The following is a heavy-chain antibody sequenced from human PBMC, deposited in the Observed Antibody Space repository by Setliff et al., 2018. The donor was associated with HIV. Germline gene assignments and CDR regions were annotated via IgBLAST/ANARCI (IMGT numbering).Heavy chain of an antibody. CDR3: AGGDQLVRRGVFNI. D-gene: IGHD3-16*01. CDR2: IYHRGST. V-gene: IGHV4-39*07. CDR1: GGSVSSTTYF. Sequence: SETLSLTCTVSGGSVSSTTYFWGWIRQPPGKGLEWIGEIYHRGSTNYNPSLKSRVTISVDKSKNQFSLKISSVTAADTAVYYCAGGDQLVRRGVFNIWGPGTMVTVSS. J-gene: IGHJ3*02.